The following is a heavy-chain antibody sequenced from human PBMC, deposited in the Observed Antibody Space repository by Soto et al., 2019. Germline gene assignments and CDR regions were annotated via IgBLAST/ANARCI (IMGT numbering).Heavy chain of an antibody. CDR3: ARVSSSIVVVPDYGMDV. CDR1: GYTFISHG. V-gene: IGHV1-18*04. CDR2: ISGKNGNT. J-gene: IGHJ6*02. Sequence: QVQLVQSGVEVKKPGASVKVSCKASGYTFISHGISWVRQAPGQGLEWMGWISGKNGNTNYAQKLQGRVTLTTDTFTSTAYMELRRLRSDDTAVYYCARVSSSIVVVPDYGMDVWGQGTTVTVSS. D-gene: IGHD2-15*01.